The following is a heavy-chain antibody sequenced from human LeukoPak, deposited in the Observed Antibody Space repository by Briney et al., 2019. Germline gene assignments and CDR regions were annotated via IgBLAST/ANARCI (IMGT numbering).Heavy chain of an antibody. V-gene: IGHV1-2*02. CDR3: ARGRGAGGYSGDLDY. J-gene: IGHJ4*02. Sequence: ASVKVSCKASGYTFTGYYMHWVRQAPGQGLEWMGWINPNSGGTNYAQKFQGRVNMTRDTSISTAYMELSRLRSDDTAVYYCARGRGAGGYSGDLDYWGQGTLVTVSS. D-gene: IGHD1-26*01. CDR1: GYTFTGYY. CDR2: INPNSGGT.